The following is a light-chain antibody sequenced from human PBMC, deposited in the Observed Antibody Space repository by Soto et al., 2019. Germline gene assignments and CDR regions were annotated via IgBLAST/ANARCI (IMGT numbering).Light chain of an antibody. CDR2: TTN. V-gene: IGLV7-43*01. CDR3: LLYYGGAQLV. CDR1: TGAVTSGNY. J-gene: IGLJ3*02. Sequence: QAVVTQEPSLTVSPGGTVTPTCASSTGAVTSGNYPSWFQQRPGQAPRTLIYTTNSKHSWTPARFSGSLLGDKAALTLSGVQPEDEADYYCLLYYGGAQLVFGGGTKVTVL.